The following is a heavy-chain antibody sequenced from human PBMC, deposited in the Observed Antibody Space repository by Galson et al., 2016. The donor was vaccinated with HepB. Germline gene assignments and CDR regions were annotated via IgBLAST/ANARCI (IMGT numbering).Heavy chain of an antibody. J-gene: IGHJ3*01. Sequence: SETLSLTCDVSGDSIRSNKWWSWVRQSPGKGLEWIGETYYTGSSNYNPSLMSRVIIAADTSKNRFSLRLTSVTAADTAVYYCATDIHDYSHYVRNAFDFWGQGTVVSVSS. V-gene: IGHV4-4*02. D-gene: IGHD4-11*01. CDR2: TYYTGSS. CDR1: GDSIRSNKW. CDR3: ATDIHDYSHYVRNAFDF.